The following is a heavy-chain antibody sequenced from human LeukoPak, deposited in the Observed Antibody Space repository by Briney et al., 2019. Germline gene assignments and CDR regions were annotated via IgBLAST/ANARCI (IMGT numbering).Heavy chain of an antibody. CDR1: GYTFTSYY. CDR3: AREGGSYGDYYFDY. D-gene: IGHD4-17*01. V-gene: IGHV1-46*01. Sequence: ASLMVPCKASGYTFTSYYMHWVRQAPGQGLEWMGIINPSGGSTSYAQKFQGRVTMTRDTSTSTVYMELSSLRSEDTAVYYCAREGGSYGDYYFDYWGQGTLVTVSS. CDR2: INPSGGST. J-gene: IGHJ4*02.